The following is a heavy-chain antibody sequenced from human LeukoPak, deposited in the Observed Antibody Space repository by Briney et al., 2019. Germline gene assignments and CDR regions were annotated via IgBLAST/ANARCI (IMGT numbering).Heavy chain of an antibody. CDR3: ARGLCSGGSCYPPGYGMDV. V-gene: IGHV5-51*01. CDR2: IYPGDSDT. D-gene: IGHD2-15*01. J-gene: IGHJ6*02. CDR1: GYSFTSYW. Sequence: GESLKISCKGSGYSFTSYWIGWVRQMPGKGLEWMGIIYPGDSDTRYSPSFQGQVTISADKSISTAYLQWSSLKASDTAMYYCARGLCSGGSCYPPGYGMDVWGQGTTVTVSS.